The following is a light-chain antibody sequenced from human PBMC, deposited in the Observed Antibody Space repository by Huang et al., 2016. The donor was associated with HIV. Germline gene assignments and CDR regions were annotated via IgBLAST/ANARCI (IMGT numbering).Light chain of an antibody. CDR2: KAS. CDR3: QQYNSYSAT. J-gene: IGKJ1*01. V-gene: IGKV1-5*03. Sequence: DIQMTQSPSTLSASVGDRVTITCRASQSIRSWLAWYQKKPEKAPKLLIYKASSLESGVPARFGGSGSETEFTLTISSLQPDDFATYYCQQYNSYSATFGQGTKVEIK. CDR1: QSIRSW.